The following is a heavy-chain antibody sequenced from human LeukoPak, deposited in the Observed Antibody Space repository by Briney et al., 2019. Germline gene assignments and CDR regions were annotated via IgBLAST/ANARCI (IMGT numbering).Heavy chain of an antibody. CDR1: GFTLSSYS. CDR2: ISSSSSTI. CDR3: ARDPGLSVRSGYQYRPHYFDY. J-gene: IGHJ4*02. V-gene: IGHV3-48*04. D-gene: IGHD5-12*01. Sequence: GGSLRLSCAASGFTLSSYSMNWVRQAPGKGLEWVSYISSSSSTIYYADSVKGRFTISRDNAKNSLYLQMNSLRAEDTAVYYCARDPGLSVRSGYQYRPHYFDYWGQGTLVTVSS.